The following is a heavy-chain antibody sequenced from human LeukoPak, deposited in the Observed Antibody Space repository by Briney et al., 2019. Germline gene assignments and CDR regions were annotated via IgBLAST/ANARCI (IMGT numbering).Heavy chain of an antibody. CDR3: ARDTNGDVGGFDY. J-gene: IGHJ4*02. CDR2: IYSGGST. D-gene: IGHD2-8*01. CDR1: GFTVSSNY. Sequence: GGSLRLSCAASGFTVSSNYMSWVRQAPGKRLEWVSVIYSGGSTYYADSVKGRFTISRDNSKNTLYLQMNSLRAEDTAVYYCARDTNGDVGGFDYWGQGTLVTVSS. V-gene: IGHV3-66*02.